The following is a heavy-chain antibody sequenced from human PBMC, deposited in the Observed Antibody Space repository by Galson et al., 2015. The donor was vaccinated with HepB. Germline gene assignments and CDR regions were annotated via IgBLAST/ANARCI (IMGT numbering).Heavy chain of an antibody. CDR2: IWYDGSYQ. V-gene: IGHV3-33*01. J-gene: IGHJ4*02. Sequence: SLRLSCAASGFNFTTYGMHWVRQAPGKGLAWVALIWYDGSYQYYADSVKGRFTISRDNSKNTVYLHMNSLRVEDTAVYYCARRAGTSGWTPRYFDYWGQGTLVTVSS. D-gene: IGHD6-19*01. CDR1: GFNFTTYG. CDR3: ARRAGTSGWTPRYFDY.